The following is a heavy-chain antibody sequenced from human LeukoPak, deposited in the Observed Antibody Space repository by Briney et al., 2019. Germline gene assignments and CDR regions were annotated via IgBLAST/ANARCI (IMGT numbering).Heavy chain of an antibody. V-gene: IGHV4-59*01. CDR2: ISNSDST. J-gene: IGHJ5*02. CDR1: GDSISGCF. CDR3: ARVKFVRFDP. Sequence: PSETLSLTCIVSGDSISGCFWTWIRQPPGKELECIGFISNSDSTSYKTGSTSNNPSLKSRGSESPDTARTRLSLRLTSVTVADTAVYYCARVKFVRFDPWGQGTLVTVSS.